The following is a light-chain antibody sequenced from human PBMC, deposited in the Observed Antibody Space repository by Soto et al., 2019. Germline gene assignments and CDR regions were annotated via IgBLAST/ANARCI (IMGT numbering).Light chain of an antibody. J-gene: IGKJ4*01. CDR2: GAS. Sequence: EVVMTQSPATLSVSPGERATLSCRASESVSRNLAWYQQKPGQTPRLLVYGASSRATGFPARFSGSGSGTEFNLTISSLQSEDFGVYYCQQYNNWPRATFGGGTKVDIK. CDR1: ESVSRN. V-gene: IGKV3-15*01. CDR3: QQYNNWPRAT.